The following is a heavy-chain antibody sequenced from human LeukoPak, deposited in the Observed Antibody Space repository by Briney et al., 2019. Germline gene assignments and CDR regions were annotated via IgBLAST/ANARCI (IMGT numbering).Heavy chain of an antibody. V-gene: IGHV3-30-3*01. J-gene: IGHJ3*02. CDR1: GVTFSSYA. CDR2: ISYDGGNK. Sequence: PVRALRLSCAASGVTFSSYAMHWGRQAPGKGLEWVAVISYDGGNKYYADSVKGRFTISGDNSKNTPYLQMNSLRAEDTAVYYCAREEEGAFDIWGQGTMVTVSS. CDR3: AREEEGAFDI.